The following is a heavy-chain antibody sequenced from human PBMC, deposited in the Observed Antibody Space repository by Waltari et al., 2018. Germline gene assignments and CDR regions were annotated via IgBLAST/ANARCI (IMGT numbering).Heavy chain of an antibody. D-gene: IGHD5-12*01. Sequence: QVQLVESGGGVVQPGRSLRLSCAASGFTFSSYGMHWVRQAPGKGLEWVAVISYDGSNKDYADSEKGRFTISGDNSKNTLYRQRNILRAEDTAVYYCAKDRDVDMAKINYFDHWGQGTLVTVSS. CDR3: AKDRDVDMAKINYFDH. CDR1: GFTFSSYG. V-gene: IGHV3-30*18. CDR2: ISYDGSNK. J-gene: IGHJ4*02.